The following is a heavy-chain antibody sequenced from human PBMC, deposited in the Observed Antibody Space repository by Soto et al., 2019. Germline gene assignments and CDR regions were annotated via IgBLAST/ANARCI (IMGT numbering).Heavy chain of an antibody. V-gene: IGHV3-23*01. CDR3: AKAHPYSSSWSEFDY. Sequence: EVQLLGSGGGLVQPGGSLRLSCAASGFTFSSYAMSWVRQAPGKGLEWVSAISGSGVSTYYADSVKGRFTISRDNSKNTLYLQMNSLRAAATAVYYCAKAHPYSSSWSEFDYWGQGTLVTVSS. D-gene: IGHD6-13*01. J-gene: IGHJ4*02. CDR1: GFTFSSYA. CDR2: ISGSGVST.